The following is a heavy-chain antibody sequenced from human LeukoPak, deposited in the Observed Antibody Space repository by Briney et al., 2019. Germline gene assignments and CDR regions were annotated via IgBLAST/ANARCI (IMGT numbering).Heavy chain of an antibody. Sequence: GGSLRLSCAASGFTFSSYAMHWVRQAPGKGLEWVAVISYDGSNKYYADSVKGRFTISRGNSKNTLYLQMNSLRAEDTAVYYCAREDGYNHFFDYWGQGTLVTVSS. D-gene: IGHD5-24*01. CDR2: ISYDGSNK. V-gene: IGHV3-30*04. J-gene: IGHJ4*02. CDR3: AREDGYNHFFDY. CDR1: GFTFSSYA.